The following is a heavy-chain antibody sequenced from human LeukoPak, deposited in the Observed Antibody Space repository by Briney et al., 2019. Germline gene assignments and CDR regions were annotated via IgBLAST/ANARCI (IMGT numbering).Heavy chain of an antibody. CDR3: ARGADTGSYGSLVYFDY. V-gene: IGHV1-18*01. J-gene: IGHJ4*02. CDR1: GYTFTSYG. CDR2: ISAYSGNT. Sequence: ASVKVSCKASGYTFTSYGISWVRQAPGQGLEWMGLISAYSGNTNFAQKLQGRVTMTTDTSTSTAYMEQRSLRSDDTAVYFCARGADTGSYGSLVYFDYWGQGTLVTVSS. D-gene: IGHD3-16*01.